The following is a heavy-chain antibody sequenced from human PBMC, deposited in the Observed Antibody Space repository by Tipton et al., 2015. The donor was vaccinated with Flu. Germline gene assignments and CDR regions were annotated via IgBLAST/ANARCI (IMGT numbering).Heavy chain of an antibody. J-gene: IGHJ1*01. CDR2: IYYSGST. CDR1: GFTFSSYE. Sequence: LVQSGGSLRLSCAASGFTFSSYEMNWVRQAPGKGLEWIGYIYYSGSTNYNPSLKSRVTISVDTSKNQFSLKLSSVTAADTAVYYCARYGTYDGSRYFQHWGQGTLVTVSS. D-gene: IGHD1-26*01. CDR3: ARYGTYDGSRYFQH. V-gene: IGHV4-59*01.